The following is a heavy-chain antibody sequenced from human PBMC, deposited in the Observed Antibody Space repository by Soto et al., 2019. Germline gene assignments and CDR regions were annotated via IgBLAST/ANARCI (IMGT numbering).Heavy chain of an antibody. D-gene: IGHD6-6*01. CDR2: IYYSGST. CDR1: GCSISSYY. CDR3: ARGIEQLVDP. J-gene: IGHJ5*02. Sequence: SETLSLTCTVSGCSISSYYWSWFRQPPGKGLEWIGYIYYSGSTNYNPSLKSRVTISVDTSKNQFSLKLSSVTAADTAVYYCARGIEQLVDPWGQGTLVTVSS. V-gene: IGHV4-59*01.